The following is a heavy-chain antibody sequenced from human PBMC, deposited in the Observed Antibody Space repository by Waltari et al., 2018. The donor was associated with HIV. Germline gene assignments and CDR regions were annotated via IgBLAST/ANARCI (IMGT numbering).Heavy chain of an antibody. D-gene: IGHD1-26*01. CDR1: GFTFSSYG. CDR3: AKTSSIVGAMGDFDY. V-gene: IGHV3-30*02. J-gene: IGHJ4*02. CDR2: IRYDGSNK. Sequence: QVQLVESGGGVVQPGGSLRLSCAASGFTFSSYGMHWVRQAPGKGLEWVAFIRYDGSNKYYADSVKGRFTISRDNSKNTLYLQMNSLRAEDTAVYYCAKTSSIVGAMGDFDYWGQGTLVTVSS.